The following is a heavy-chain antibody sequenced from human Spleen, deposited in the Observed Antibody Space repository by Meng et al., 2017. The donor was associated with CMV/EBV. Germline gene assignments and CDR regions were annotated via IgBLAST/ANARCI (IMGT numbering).Heavy chain of an antibody. CDR2: ISYAGSHQ. V-gene: IGHV3-30*18. CDR3: VKDSSMFCNLTCYSGYYFEN. Sequence: TFGRYVMPWVRQAPGMGLEWVALISYAGSHQYYAGSVKDRFPISRDNSKNILYLQMNSLRAEDTAVYYCVKDSSMFCNLTCYSGYYFENWGQGTLVT. J-gene: IGHJ4*02. CDR1: TFGRYV. D-gene: IGHD2-21*02.